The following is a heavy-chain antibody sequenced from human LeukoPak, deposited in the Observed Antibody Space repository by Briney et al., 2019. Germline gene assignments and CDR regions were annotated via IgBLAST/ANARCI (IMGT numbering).Heavy chain of an antibody. J-gene: IGHJ4*02. CDR3: ARWSNTSPGGFDS. V-gene: IGHV1-8*01. Sequence: AASVKVSCKASGYTFAHNNIDWLRQATGQGLEWLGWMSPNNGNTGYAQKFQGRVTMTRDPSTSTAYMELSSLRSEDTAIYYCARWSNTSPGGFDSWGQGSLVTVSS. CDR1: GYTFAHNN. D-gene: IGHD3-16*01. CDR2: MSPNNGNT.